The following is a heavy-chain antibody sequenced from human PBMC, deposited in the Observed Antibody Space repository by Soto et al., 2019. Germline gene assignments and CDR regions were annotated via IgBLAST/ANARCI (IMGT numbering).Heavy chain of an antibody. CDR3: AKHMSNGSPDY. Sequence: EVQLLESGGALVQPGGSLRLSCAASGFTFSSYAMSWVRQAPGKGLEWVSLISASGGGTYYADSVKGRFTISRDNAKNRLCLQMNSLSAEDTAVFYCAKHMSNGSPDYWGQGTLVTVSS. CDR2: ISASGGGT. J-gene: IGHJ4*02. CDR1: GFTFSSYA. D-gene: IGHD2-8*01. V-gene: IGHV3-23*01.